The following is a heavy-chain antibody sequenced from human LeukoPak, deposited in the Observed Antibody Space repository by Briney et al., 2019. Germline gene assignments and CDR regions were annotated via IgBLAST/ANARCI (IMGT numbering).Heavy chain of an antibody. CDR1: GFIFKDYW. CDR2: IKQDGSEK. J-gene: IGHJ5*02. Sequence: GGSLRLSCAASGFIFKDYWMIWVRQAPGKGLEWVANIKQDGSEKYYVYSVKGRFTISRDNAKNSLYLQMNTLRAEDTAMYYCAKDAQPRSRWFDPWGQGTLVTVSS. CDR3: AKDAQPRSRWFDP. V-gene: IGHV3-7*03. D-gene: IGHD3-16*01.